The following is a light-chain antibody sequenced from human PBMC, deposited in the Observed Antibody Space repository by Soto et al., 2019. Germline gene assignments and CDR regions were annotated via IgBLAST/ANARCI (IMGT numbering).Light chain of an antibody. CDR1: QSLLHSNGYNY. J-gene: IGKJ1*01. CDR3: MQALQTRWT. Sequence: DIVMTQSPLSLPVTPGEPASISCRSSQSLLHSNGYNYLDWYLQKPGQSPQLLMYLGSHRASGVADRFSGSGSGTDFTLKISRVEAEDVGVYYCMQALQTRWTFGQGTKVEIK. CDR2: LGS. V-gene: IGKV2-28*01.